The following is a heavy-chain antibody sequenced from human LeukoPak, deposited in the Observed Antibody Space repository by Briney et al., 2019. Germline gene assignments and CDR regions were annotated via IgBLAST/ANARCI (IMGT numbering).Heavy chain of an antibody. V-gene: IGHV4-38-2*02. Sequence: SETLSLTCTVSGYSISSGYYWGWIRRPPGKGLEWIGSIYHSGSTYYNPSLKSRVTISVDTSKNQFSLKLSSVTAADTAVYSCASDCSGGRCSTDYWGQGTLVTVSS. CDR3: ASDCSGGRCSTDY. D-gene: IGHD2-15*01. CDR1: GYSISSGYY. CDR2: IYHSGST. J-gene: IGHJ4*02.